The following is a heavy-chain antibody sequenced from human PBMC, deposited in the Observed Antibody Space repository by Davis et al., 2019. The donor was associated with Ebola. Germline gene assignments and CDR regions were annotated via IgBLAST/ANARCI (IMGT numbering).Heavy chain of an antibody. Sequence: SQTLSLTCAISGDSVSSNSAAWNWIRQSPSRGLEWLGRTYYRSKWYNDYAVSVKSRITINPDTSKNQFSLKLSSVTAADTAVYYCARFKLWSGYYYYYGMDVWGQGTTVTVSS. CDR2: TYYRSKWYN. V-gene: IGHV6-1*01. J-gene: IGHJ6*02. D-gene: IGHD3-3*01. CDR1: GDSVSSNSAA. CDR3: ARFKLWSGYYYYYGMDV.